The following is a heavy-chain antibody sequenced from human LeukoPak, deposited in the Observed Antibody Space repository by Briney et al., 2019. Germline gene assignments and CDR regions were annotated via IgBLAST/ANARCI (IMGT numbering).Heavy chain of an antibody. CDR3: ARGRGQLWFLYFDY. D-gene: IGHD5-18*01. V-gene: IGHV3-53*01. CDR1: GFTVSSNY. J-gene: IGHJ4*02. Sequence: VGSLRLSCAASGFTVSSNYMSWVRQAPGKGLEWVSVIYSGGSTYYADSVKGRFTISRDNSKNTLYLQMNSLRAEDTAVYYCARGRGQLWFLYFDYWGQGTLVTVSS. CDR2: IYSGGST.